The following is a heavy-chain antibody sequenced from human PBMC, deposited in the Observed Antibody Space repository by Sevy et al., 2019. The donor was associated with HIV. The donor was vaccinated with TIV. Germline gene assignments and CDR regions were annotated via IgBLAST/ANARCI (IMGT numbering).Heavy chain of an antibody. J-gene: IGHJ6*02. Sequence: GSLRLSCAASGFTFSSYAMSWVRQAPGKGLEWVSAISGSGGSTYYADSVKGRFTISRDNSKNTLYLQMNSLRAEDTAVYYCAKMGFIVVVPAAILYYYYGMDVWGQGTTVTVSS. CDR3: AKMGFIVVVPAAILYYYYGMDV. CDR2: ISGSGGST. D-gene: IGHD2-2*02. CDR1: GFTFSSYA. V-gene: IGHV3-23*01.